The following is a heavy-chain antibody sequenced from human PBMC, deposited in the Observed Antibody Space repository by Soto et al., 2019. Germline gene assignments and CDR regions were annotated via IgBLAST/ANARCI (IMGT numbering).Heavy chain of an antibody. CDR1: GGTFSSYT. CDR2: IIPILGIA. J-gene: IGHJ6*03. V-gene: IGHV1-69*04. CDR3: AREEVTSMDNYYYYFLAV. Sequence: ASVKVSCKASGGTFSSYTISWVRQAPGQGLEWMGRIIPILGIANYAQKFQGRVTITADKSTSTAYMELSSLRSEDTAVYYCAREEVTSMDNYYYYFLAVCGQGTTVTVSS. D-gene: IGHD2-21*02.